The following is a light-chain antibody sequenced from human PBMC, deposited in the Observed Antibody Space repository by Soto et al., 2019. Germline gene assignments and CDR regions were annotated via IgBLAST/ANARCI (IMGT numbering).Light chain of an antibody. Sequence: EIVLMQSPGTLSLSPGERATLSCRASQSVSSSYLAWYQQKPGQAPRLLIYGASSRATGIPDRFSGSGSGTDFTLTISRLEPEDFPVYYCQHDGRSPYTFGQRTKLDIK. CDR2: GAS. CDR3: QHDGRSPYT. V-gene: IGKV3-20*01. J-gene: IGKJ2*01. CDR1: QSVSSSY.